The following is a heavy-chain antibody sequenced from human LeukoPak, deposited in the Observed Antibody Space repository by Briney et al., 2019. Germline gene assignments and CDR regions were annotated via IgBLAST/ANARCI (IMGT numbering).Heavy chain of an antibody. D-gene: IGHD2-21*02. CDR2: INPNSGGT. CDR3: AGALTASRYYYMDV. Sequence: ASVKVTCKASGYTFNKYSISWVRQAPGQGLEWMGWINPNSGGTNYAQKFQGRVTMTRDTSISTAYMELSRLRSDDTAVYYCAGALTASRYYYMDVWGKGTTVTISS. V-gene: IGHV1-2*02. J-gene: IGHJ6*03. CDR1: GYTFNKYS.